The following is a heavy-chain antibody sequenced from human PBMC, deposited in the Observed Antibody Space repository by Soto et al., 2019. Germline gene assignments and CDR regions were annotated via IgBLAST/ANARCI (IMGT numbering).Heavy chain of an antibody. CDR2: INTNGVNT. D-gene: IGHD6-19*01. J-gene: IGHJ4*02. CDR1: GFTFSGYS. Sequence: EVQLVESGGGLVQPGGSLRLSCAASGFTFSGYSMFWVRQAPGKGLEYVSAINTNGVNTFYAKSVKGRFTISRDNSKNTMYLQMGSLRAEDMAVYYCARGRVEDSSGWATYFDYWGQGPLVTLSS. CDR3: ARGRVEDSSGWATYFDY. V-gene: IGHV3-64*01.